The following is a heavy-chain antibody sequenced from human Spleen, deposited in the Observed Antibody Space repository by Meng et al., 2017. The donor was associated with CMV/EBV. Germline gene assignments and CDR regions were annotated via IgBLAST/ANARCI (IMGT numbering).Heavy chain of an antibody. J-gene: IGHJ4*02. CDR1: GGSFSGYY. Sequence: SLTCAGYGGSFSGYYWSWIRQPPGKGLEWIGEINHSGSTNYNPSLKSRVTISVDTSKNQFSLKLSSVTAADTAVYYCARGIAAAGTDYWGQGTLVTVSS. V-gene: IGHV4-34*01. D-gene: IGHD6-13*01. CDR2: INHSGST. CDR3: ARGIAAAGTDY.